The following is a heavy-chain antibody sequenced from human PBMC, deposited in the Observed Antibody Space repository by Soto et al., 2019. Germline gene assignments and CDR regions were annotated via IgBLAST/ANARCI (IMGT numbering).Heavy chain of an antibody. D-gene: IGHD3-9*01. J-gene: IGHJ3*02. V-gene: IGHV1-69*01. CDR3: AKAPGGLRYFDWSSTGTGAFDI. CDR1: GGTFSSYA. CDR2: IIPIFGTA. Sequence: QVQLVQSGAEVKKPGSSVKVSCKASGGTFSSYAISWVRQAPGQGLEWMGGIIPIFGTANYAQKFQGRVTITADESTSTAYMELSSLRSEDTAVYYCAKAPGGLRYFDWSSTGTGAFDIWGQGTMVTVSS.